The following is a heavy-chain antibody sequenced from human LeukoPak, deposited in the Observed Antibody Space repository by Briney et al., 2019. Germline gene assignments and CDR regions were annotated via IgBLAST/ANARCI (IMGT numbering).Heavy chain of an antibody. CDR1: SYSISSGYY. CDR3: ARRATYSGTYPLYYFDY. CDR2: IYHSGST. Sequence: SETLSLTCTVSSYSISSGYYWGWIRQPPGKGLEWIGSIYHSGSTYYNPSLKSRVTISVDTSKNQFSLKLSSVTAADTAVYYCARRATYSGTYPLYYFDYWGQGTLVTVSS. D-gene: IGHD1-26*01. J-gene: IGHJ4*02. V-gene: IGHV4-38-2*02.